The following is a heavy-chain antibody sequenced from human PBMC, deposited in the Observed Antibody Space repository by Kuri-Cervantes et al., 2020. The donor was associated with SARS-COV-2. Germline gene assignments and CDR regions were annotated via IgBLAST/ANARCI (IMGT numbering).Heavy chain of an antibody. D-gene: IGHD2-21*01. CDR3: AGHKSFGWFDP. V-gene: IGHV4-4*02. CDR1: GGSIISSNW. Sequence: SETLSLTCAVSGGSIISSNWWSWVRQPPGKGLEWIGEIYHSGSTNYNPSLKSRVTISVDKSKNQFSLKLSSVTAADPAVYYCAGHKSFGWFDPWGQGTLVTVSS. CDR2: IYHSGST. J-gene: IGHJ5*02.